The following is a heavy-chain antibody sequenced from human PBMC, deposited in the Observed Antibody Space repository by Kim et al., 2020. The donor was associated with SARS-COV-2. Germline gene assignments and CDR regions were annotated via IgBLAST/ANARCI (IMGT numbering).Heavy chain of an antibody. D-gene: IGHD5-18*01. Sequence: YSPSFKSQVTISADKSISTAYLQWSSLKASDTAMYYCARRRDDRGYSYGLWGQGTLVTVSS. V-gene: IGHV5-51*01. CDR3: ARRRDDRGYSYGL. J-gene: IGHJ4*02.